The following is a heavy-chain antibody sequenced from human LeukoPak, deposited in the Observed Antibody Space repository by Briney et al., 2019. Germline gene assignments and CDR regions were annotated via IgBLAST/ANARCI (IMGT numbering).Heavy chain of an antibody. J-gene: IGHJ4*02. CDR3: AREIIWGTYRRLYYFDT. CDR1: GGSISSYY. V-gene: IGHV4-34*01. Sequence: SETLSLTCTVSGGSISSYYWNWIRQSPEKGLEWVGEINHSGNTRYNPSLRSRITMSVDTSRNHFSLKLSSVTAADTAVYFCAREIIWGTYRRLYYFDTWGQGTLVTVSS. D-gene: IGHD3-16*02. CDR2: INHSGNT.